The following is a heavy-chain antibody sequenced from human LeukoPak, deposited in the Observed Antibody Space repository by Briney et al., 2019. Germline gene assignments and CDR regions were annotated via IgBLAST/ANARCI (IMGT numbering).Heavy chain of an antibody. CDR2: IHYSGST. J-gene: IGHJ4*02. CDR1: GGSISSGDYY. D-gene: IGHD2-15*01. V-gene: IGHV4-31*03. CDR3: ARVGVAAKSSRYFDY. Sequence: SETLSLTCTVSGGSISSGDYYWSWIRQHPGKGLEWIGYIHYSGSTYYNPSLKSRVTISVDTSKKQLSLKLSSVTAADTAVYYCARVGVAAKSSRYFDYWGQGTLVTVSS.